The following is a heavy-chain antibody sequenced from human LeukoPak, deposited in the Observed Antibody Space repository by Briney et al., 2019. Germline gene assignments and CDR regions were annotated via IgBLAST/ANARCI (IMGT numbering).Heavy chain of an antibody. Sequence: GGSLRLSCAASGFTFSTYGMHWVRQAPGKGLELVAFIRSDGSNKYYADSVKGRFTISRDNSKNTPYLQMNSLRDDDTAMYYCAKETPSYGSGSLGHYWGQGTLVTVSS. CDR3: AKETPSYGSGSLGHY. V-gene: IGHV3-30*02. CDR2: IRSDGSNK. J-gene: IGHJ4*02. CDR1: GFTFSTYG. D-gene: IGHD3-10*01.